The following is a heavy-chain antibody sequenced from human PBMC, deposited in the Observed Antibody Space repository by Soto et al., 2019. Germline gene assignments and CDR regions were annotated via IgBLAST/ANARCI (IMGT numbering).Heavy chain of an antibody. D-gene: IGHD6-13*01. Sequence: GGSLRLSCAASGFTFSSYGMHWVRQAPGKGLEWVAVIWYDGSNKYYADSVKGRFTISRDNSKNTRYLQMNSLRAEDTAVYYCARDGSFSKSHPLLSSSWWAHVSASHYYYYMDVWGKGTTVTVSS. J-gene: IGHJ6*03. CDR1: GFTFSSYG. CDR3: ARDGSFSKSHPLLSSSWWAHVSASHYYYYMDV. CDR2: IWYDGSNK. V-gene: IGHV3-33*01.